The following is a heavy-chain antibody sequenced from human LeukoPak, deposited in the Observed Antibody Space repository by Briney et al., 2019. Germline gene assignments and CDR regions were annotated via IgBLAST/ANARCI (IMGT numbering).Heavy chain of an antibody. CDR2: ISGSGGST. V-gene: IGHV3-23*01. CDR3: AKARYRGCDDYAGDAFDI. Sequence: GGSLRLSCAASVVTFSSYAMSWVPQAPGKGLEWGSAISGSGGSTYYADSVRGRFTISRDNSKNTLYLQMNSMRAEDTAVYYCAKARYRGCDDYAGDAFDIWGQGTMVTVSS. D-gene: IGHD4-17*01. CDR1: VVTFSSYA. J-gene: IGHJ3*02.